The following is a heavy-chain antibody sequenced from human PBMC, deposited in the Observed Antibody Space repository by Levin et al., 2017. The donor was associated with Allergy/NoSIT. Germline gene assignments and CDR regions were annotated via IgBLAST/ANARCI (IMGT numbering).Heavy chain of an antibody. D-gene: IGHD6-6*01. CDR3: ARLSSSLSPWI. CDR2: IYYSGST. CDR1: GGSISSSSYY. J-gene: IGHJ3*02. V-gene: IGHV4-39*01. Sequence: SETLSLTCTVSGGSISSSSYYWGWIRQPPGKGLEWIGSIYYSGSTYYNPSLKSRVTISVDTSKNQFSLKLSSVTAADTAVYYCARLSSSLSPWIWGQGTMVTVSS.